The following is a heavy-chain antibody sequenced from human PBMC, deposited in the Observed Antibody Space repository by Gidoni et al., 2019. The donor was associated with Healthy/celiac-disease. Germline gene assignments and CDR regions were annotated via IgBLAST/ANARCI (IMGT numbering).Heavy chain of an antibody. V-gene: IGHV3-21*01. J-gene: IGHJ5*02. D-gene: IGHD2-2*01. Sequence: EVQLVESGGGLVKPGGSLRLSCAASGFTFSSYSMNWVRQAPGKGLEWVSSISSSSSYIYYADSVKGRFTISRDNAKNSLYLQMNSLRAEDTAVYYCARGVYCSSTSCSGVDWFDPWGQGTLVTVSS. CDR2: ISSSSSYI. CDR1: GFTFSSYS. CDR3: ARGVYCSSTSCSGVDWFDP.